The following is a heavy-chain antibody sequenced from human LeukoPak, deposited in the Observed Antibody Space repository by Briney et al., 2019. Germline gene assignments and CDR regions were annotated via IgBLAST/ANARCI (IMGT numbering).Heavy chain of an antibody. Sequence: GRSLRLSCAASGFTFSGCAMHWVRQAPGRGLEWVAVISYHGTKQHYADSVKGRFTISRDNSKNTLYLQMNSLRAEDTAVYYCARDLKDYYDTSGYLPRGYGMDVWGQGTTVTVSS. J-gene: IGHJ6*02. CDR1: GFTFSGCA. CDR3: ARDLKDYYDTSGYLPRGYGMDV. D-gene: IGHD3-22*01. V-gene: IGHV3-30-3*01. CDR2: ISYHGTKQ.